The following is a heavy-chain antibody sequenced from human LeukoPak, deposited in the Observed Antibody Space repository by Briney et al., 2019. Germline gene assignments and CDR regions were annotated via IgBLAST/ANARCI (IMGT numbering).Heavy chain of an antibody. CDR2: IVASSGST. V-gene: IGHV3-23*01. CDR3: AKGAYDYIEMGYFDY. D-gene: IGHD5-12*01. Sequence: GGSLGLSCAASGFSISNSAMSWVRQAPGKGLEWVSLIVASSGSTFYADSVKGRFTISRDSSKNTLYLQMNSLRAEDMAVYYCAKGAYDYIEMGYFDYWGQGTLVTVSS. J-gene: IGHJ4*02. CDR1: GFSISNSA.